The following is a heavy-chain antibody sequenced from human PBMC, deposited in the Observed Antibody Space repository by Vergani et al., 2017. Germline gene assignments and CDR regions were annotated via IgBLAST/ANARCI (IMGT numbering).Heavy chain of an antibody. D-gene: IGHD2-21*01. J-gene: IGHJ6*02. CDR1: GFSFSNAW. V-gene: IGHV3-15*01. Sequence: EVQLVESGGGLVKPGGSLRLSCAASGFSFSNAWMTWVRQGPGKGLEWVGRIKSQIDGGTTDYAAPVKGRFTISRDDSTNMLYLHMNGLKTEDIGVYYCTTDPRYCGDGSCYWLRDHHYYGMDVWGQGTTVTVSS. CDR2: IKSQIDGGTT. CDR3: TTDPRYCGDGSCYWLRDHHYYGMDV.